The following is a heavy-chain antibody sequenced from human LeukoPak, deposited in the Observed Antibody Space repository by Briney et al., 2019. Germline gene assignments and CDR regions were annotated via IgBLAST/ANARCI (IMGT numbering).Heavy chain of an antibody. CDR1: GYTFTGYY. V-gene: IGHV1-2*04. J-gene: IGHJ4*02. D-gene: IGHD5-24*01. CDR2: INPNSGGT. Sequence: GASVKVSCKASGYTFTGYYMHWVRQAPGQGLEWMGWINPNSGGTKYAQKFQGWVTMTRDTSISTAYMELSRLTSDDTAVYYCARAAMNLDGYNWWYFDYWGQGTLVTVSS. CDR3: ARAAMNLDGYNWWYFDY.